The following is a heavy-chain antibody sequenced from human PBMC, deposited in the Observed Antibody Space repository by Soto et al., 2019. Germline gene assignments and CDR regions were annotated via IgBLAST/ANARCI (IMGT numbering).Heavy chain of an antibody. CDR3: ACDTYYYASSY. J-gene: IGHJ4*02. CDR1: GFTFSDHY. D-gene: IGHD3-10*01. V-gene: IGHV3-11*01. CDR2: ISSDSATI. Sequence: QVQMVESGGDLVKPGGSLRLSCAASGFTFSDHYMTWIRQSPGKGLEWVSYISSDSATIYYTDSVQGRFTVSRDNAENSVYLQMNSLRAEDTAVYYCACDTYYYASSYWGQGTLVTVSS.